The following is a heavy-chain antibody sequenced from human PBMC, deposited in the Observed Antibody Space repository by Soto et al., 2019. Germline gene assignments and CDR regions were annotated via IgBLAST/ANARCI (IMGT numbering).Heavy chain of an antibody. J-gene: IGHJ6*02. CDR1: GGSNSSGDYY. CDR2: IHYMGST. D-gene: IGHD1-26*01. V-gene: IGHV4-31*11. Sequence: QVQLQESGPGLVKPSQTLSLTCAVSGGSNSSGDYYWSWIRQHPEKGLEWIGYIHYMGSTYYNSSLKSRLTISLDMSKNQFSLKLSSVTAADTAVYSCARSGRDYYYGMDVWGQGTTVTVSS. CDR3: ARSGRDYYYGMDV.